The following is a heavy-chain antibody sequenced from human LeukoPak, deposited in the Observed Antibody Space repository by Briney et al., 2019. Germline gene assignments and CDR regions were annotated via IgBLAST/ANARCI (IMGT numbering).Heavy chain of an antibody. D-gene: IGHD2-2*01. CDR2: LCSSSSYI. V-gene: IGHV3-21*01. CDR1: GFTFSSYS. CDR3: ARSDIVVVPAAMSDAFDI. Sequence: GGSLRLSCAASGFTFSSYSMNWVRPAPGKGLEWVSSLCSSSSYIYYADSVKGRFTISRDNAKNSLYLQMNSLRAEDTAVYYCARSDIVVVPAAMSDAFDIWGQGTMVTVSS. J-gene: IGHJ3*02.